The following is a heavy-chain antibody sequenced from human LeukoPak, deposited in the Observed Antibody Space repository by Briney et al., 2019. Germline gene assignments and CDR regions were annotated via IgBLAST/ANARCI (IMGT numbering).Heavy chain of an antibody. J-gene: IGHJ4*02. D-gene: IGHD6-13*01. CDR2: ISGSADST. CDR1: GFTFSTYA. Sequence: PGGSLRLSCAASGFTFSTYAMSWVRQAPGKGLEWVSGISGSADSTYYADSVKGRFTISRDNSKNTLYLQMNSLRVEDTAVYYCAKKSSSWYEHADYWGQGTLVTASS. V-gene: IGHV3-23*01. CDR3: AKKSSSWYEHADY.